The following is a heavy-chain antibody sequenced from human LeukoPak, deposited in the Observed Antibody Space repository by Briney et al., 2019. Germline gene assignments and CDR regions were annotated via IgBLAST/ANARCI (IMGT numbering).Heavy chain of an antibody. CDR2: IAHHGNNK. D-gene: IGHD2-8*02. Sequence: GGSLRLSCAASGFTFSSSAMHWVRQGPGKGLEWMAYIAHHGNNKYYADSVKGRVTISRDNSKGTLYLQMNSLRADDTAVYYCAKDGSWSCTDWGQGTLVTVSS. J-gene: IGHJ4*02. CDR3: AKDGSWSCTD. V-gene: IGHV3-30*02. CDR1: GFTFSSSA.